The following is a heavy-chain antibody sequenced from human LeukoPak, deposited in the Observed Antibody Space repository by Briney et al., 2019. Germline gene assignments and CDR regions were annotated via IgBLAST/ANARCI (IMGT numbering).Heavy chain of an antibody. CDR3: AKGRLELVLFDY. J-gene: IGHJ4*02. CDR1: GFTVSDYY. Sequence: GGSLRLSCAASGFTVSDYYMSWVRQAPGKGLEWVSAISGSGGSTYYADSVKGRFTISRDNSKNTLYLQMNSLRAEDTAVYYCAKGRLELVLFDYWGQGTLVTVSS. CDR2: ISGSGGST. V-gene: IGHV3-23*01. D-gene: IGHD3-9*01.